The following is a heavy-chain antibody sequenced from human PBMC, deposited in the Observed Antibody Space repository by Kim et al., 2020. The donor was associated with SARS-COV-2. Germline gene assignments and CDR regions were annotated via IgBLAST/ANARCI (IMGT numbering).Heavy chain of an antibody. Sequence: YAQKFQGSVTITADESTSTAYMELSSLRSEDTAVYYCARPSGYYYGMDVWGQGTTVTVSS. V-gene: IGHV1-69*01. J-gene: IGHJ6*02. CDR3: ARPSGYYYGMDV.